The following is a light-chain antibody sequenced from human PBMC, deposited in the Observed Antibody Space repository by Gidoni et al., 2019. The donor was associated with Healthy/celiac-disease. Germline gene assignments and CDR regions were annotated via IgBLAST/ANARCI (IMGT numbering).Light chain of an antibody. CDR1: QIISNY. CDR3: QQSYSTPRT. J-gene: IGKJ3*01. CDR2: AAS. V-gene: IGKV1-39*01. Sequence: DLQRTQSPSSLSASVRDRVIITCRASQIISNYLNWYQQKPGKAPRPLIYAASSVQFGVPSRFSGSGSGTDFTLTISSLQPEDFATYYCQQSYSTPRTFGPGTKVDIK.